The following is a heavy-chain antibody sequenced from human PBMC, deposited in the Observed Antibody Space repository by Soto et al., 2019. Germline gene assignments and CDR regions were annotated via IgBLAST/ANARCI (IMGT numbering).Heavy chain of an antibody. V-gene: IGHV1-18*01. CDR3: ARESRGSLTMIVVVAGVYYGMDV. D-gene: IGHD3-22*01. CDR1: GYTFTSYG. CDR2: ISAYNGNT. Sequence: ASVKVSCKASGYTFTSYGISWVRQAPGQGLEWMGWISAYNGNTNYAQKLQGRVTMTTDTSTSTAYMERRSLRSDDTAVYYCARESRGSLTMIVVVAGVYYGMDVWGQGTTVTVSS. J-gene: IGHJ6*02.